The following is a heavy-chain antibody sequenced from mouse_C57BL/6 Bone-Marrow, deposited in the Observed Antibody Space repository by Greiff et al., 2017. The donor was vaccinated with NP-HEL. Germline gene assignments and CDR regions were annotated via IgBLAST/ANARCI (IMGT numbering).Heavy chain of an antibody. Sequence: EVQGVESGGDLVKPGGSLKLSCAASGFTFSSYGMSWVRQTPDKRLEWVATISSGGSYNYYPDSVKGRFTISRDNAKNTLYLQMSSLKSEDTAMYYCARTRPRDYWGQGTSVTVSS. V-gene: IGHV5-6*01. CDR1: GFTFSSYG. J-gene: IGHJ4*01. CDR2: ISSGGSYN. CDR3: ARTRPRDY.